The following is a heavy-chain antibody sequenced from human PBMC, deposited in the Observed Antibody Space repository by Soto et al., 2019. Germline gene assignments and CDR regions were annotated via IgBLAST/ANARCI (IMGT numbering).Heavy chain of an antibody. J-gene: IGHJ6*03. CDR1: GYTFTSYA. CDR2: INAGNGNT. V-gene: IGHV1-3*01. CDR3: ARDSTGYSSSWLYYYYYFMDF. Sequence: ASVKVSCKASGYTFTSYAMHWVRQAPGQRLEWMGWINAGNGNTKYSQMFQGRVTITRDTSASTAYMELSSLRSEDTAVYYCARDSTGYSSSWLYYYYYFMDFWGKGTTVTVSS. D-gene: IGHD6-13*01.